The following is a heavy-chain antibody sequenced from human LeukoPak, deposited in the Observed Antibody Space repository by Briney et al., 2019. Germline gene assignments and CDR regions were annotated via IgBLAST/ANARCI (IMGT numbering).Heavy chain of an antibody. CDR2: IYHSGST. D-gene: IGHD3-22*01. J-gene: IGHJ4*02. Sequence: SETLSLTCTVSGYSISSGYYWGWIRQPPGKGLEWIGSIYHSGSTYYNPSLKSRVTMSVDTSKNQFSLKLSSVTAADTAVYYCARDRYYYDSSGYSSIDYWGQGTLVTVSS. V-gene: IGHV4-38-2*02. CDR1: GYSISSGYY. CDR3: ARDRYYYDSSGYSSIDY.